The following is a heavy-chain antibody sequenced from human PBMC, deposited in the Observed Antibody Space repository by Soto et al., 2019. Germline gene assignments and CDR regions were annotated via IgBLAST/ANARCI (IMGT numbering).Heavy chain of an antibody. CDR2: IKQDGSEK. V-gene: IGHV3-7*03. Sequence: EVQLVESGGGLVQPGGSLRLSCAASGFTFSSYWMSWVRQAPGKGLEWVANIKQDGSEKYYVDSVKGRFTISRDNAKKSLYLQMNSLRAEDTAVYYCARWKHIVVVTAPPPYGMDVWGQGTTVTVSS. D-gene: IGHD2-21*02. CDR3: ARWKHIVVVTAPPPYGMDV. CDR1: GFTFSSYW. J-gene: IGHJ6*02.